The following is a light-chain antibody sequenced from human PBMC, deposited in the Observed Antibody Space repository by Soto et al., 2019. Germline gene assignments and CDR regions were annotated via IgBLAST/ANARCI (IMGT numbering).Light chain of an antibody. CDR3: SSYTSSSTLVL. Sequence: QSVLTQPASVSGSPGQSITIPCTGTSSDVGGYNYVSWYQQHPGKAPKLMIYDVSDRPSGVSNRFSGSKSDNTASLTISGLQAEDEADYYCSSYTSSSTLVLFGGGTKLTVL. V-gene: IGLV2-14*01. J-gene: IGLJ2*01. CDR1: SSDVGGYNY. CDR2: DVS.